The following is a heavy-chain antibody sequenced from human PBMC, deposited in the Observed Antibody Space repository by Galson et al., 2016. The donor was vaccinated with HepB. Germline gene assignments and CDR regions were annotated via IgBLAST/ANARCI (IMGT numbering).Heavy chain of an antibody. V-gene: IGHV3-23*01. CDR3: AKRMFGSYLDY. CDR1: GFTFSSYG. D-gene: IGHD3-16*02. J-gene: IGHJ4*02. CDR2: ISSSGDRT. Sequence: SLRLSCAVSGFTFSSYGMTWVRQAPGKGLEWVSAISSSGDRTYYADTVKGRFTISRDNSKNTLYLQMNSLRAEDPAVYYCAKRMFGSYLDYWGRGTLVTVSS.